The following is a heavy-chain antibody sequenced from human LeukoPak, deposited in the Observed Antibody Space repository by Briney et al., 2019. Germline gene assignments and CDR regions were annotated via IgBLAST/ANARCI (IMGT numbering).Heavy chain of an antibody. J-gene: IGHJ5*02. CDR1: GDSVSSNSVT. D-gene: IGHD2-2*01. V-gene: IGHV6-1*01. CDR3: ARRLTQYDCFDP. Sequence: SQTLSLTCAISGDSVSSNSVTWNWISQSPSRGLESLGRTYYRSTWYNDYAVSVRGRITVNPDTSKNQFSLHLNSVAPEDTAVYYCARRLTQYDCFDPWGQGILVTVSS. CDR2: TYYRSTWYN.